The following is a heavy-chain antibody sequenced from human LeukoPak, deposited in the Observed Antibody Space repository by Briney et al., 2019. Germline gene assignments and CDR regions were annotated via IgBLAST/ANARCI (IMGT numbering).Heavy chain of an antibody. CDR1: GFTFSSYG. CDR2: IWYDGSNK. CDR3: AKAVGTSGSMYYFDY. Sequence: GGSLRLSCAASGFTFSSYGMHWVRQAPGTGLEWVAVIWYDGSNKYYADSVKGRFTISGDNSKNTLYLQMNSLRAEDTAVYYCAKAVGTSGSMYYFDYWGQGTLVTVSS. D-gene: IGHD5-12*01. V-gene: IGHV3-33*06. J-gene: IGHJ4*02.